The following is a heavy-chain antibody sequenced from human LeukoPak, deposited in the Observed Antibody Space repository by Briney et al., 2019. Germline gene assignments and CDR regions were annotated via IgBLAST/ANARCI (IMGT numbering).Heavy chain of an antibody. CDR2: ISYDGSYT. J-gene: IGHJ4*02. CDR3: ARDPSTGTFDY. V-gene: IGHV3-30*04. D-gene: IGHD3-10*01. Sequence: GGSLRLSCVDSGLSFNTYAMHWVRQAPGKGLEWVAAISYDGSYTYYRDSVRGRFTISRDNPKNSLYLQMNSLRAEDTAVYYCARDPSTGTFDYWGQGTLVTVSS. CDR1: GLSFNTYA.